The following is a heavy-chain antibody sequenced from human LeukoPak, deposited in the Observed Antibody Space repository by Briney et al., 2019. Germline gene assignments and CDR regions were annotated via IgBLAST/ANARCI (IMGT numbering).Heavy chain of an antibody. CDR2: ISGSGGST. V-gene: IGHV3-23*01. D-gene: IGHD6-13*01. J-gene: IGHJ4*02. CDR3: AKDLYSSSWSWGNSRASFDY. CDR1: GFTFSSYA. Sequence: GGSLRLSCAASGFTFSSYAMSWVRQAPGKGLEWVSAISGSGGSTYYAASVKGRFTISRDNSKNTLYLQMNSLRAEDTAVYYCAKDLYSSSWSWGNSRASFDYWGQGTVVSVSS.